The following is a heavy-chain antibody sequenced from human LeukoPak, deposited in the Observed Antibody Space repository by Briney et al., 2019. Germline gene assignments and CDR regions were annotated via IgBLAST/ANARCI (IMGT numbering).Heavy chain of an antibody. CDR2: ISSSGSAT. Sequence: PGGSLSLSCAASGFTFSSYEMNWVRRAPGKGLEWVSKISSSGSATYYADSVKGRFTISRDNAKSTLYLQMNSLRAEDTAVYYCARGGSLGYWGQGTLVTVSS. CDR1: GFTFSSYE. CDR3: ARGGSLGY. J-gene: IGHJ4*02. V-gene: IGHV3-48*03. D-gene: IGHD6-19*01.